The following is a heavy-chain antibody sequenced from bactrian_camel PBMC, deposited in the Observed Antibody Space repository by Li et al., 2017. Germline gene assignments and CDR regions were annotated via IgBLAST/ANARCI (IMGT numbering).Heavy chain of an antibody. CDR1: GLTLDDSD. CDR2: ISYGGATT. D-gene: IGHD2*01. J-gene: IGHJ7*01. V-gene: IGHV3-1*01. Sequence: VQLVESGGGSVQAGGSLNVSCTTSGLTLDDSDVGWFRQAPGKGLEWVSSISYGGATTPYADSVKGRFTISRDNAKNTLNLQLNSLKTEDTAMYYCVKVSQSGPWSTGLAYGMDYWGKGTQVTVS.